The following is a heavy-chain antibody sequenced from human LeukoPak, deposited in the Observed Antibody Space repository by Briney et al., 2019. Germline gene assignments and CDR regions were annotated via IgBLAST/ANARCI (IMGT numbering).Heavy chain of an antibody. CDR2: IYTSGST. J-gene: IGHJ6*03. Sequence: PSETLSLTCTVSGGSISSGSYYWSWIRQPAGKGLEWIGRIYTSGSTNYNPSLKSRVTISVDTSKNQFSLKLSSVTAADTAVYYCAREGSSRRDYYYYYMDVWGKGTTVTISS. CDR1: GGSISSGSYY. CDR3: AREGSSRRDYYYYYMDV. D-gene: IGHD6-13*01. V-gene: IGHV4-61*02.